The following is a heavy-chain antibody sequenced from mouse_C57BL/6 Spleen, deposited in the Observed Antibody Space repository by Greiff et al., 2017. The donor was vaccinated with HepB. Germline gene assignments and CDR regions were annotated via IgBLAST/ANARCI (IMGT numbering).Heavy chain of an antibody. CDR1: GYTFTSYW. D-gene: IGHD2-2*01. Sequence: QVQLKQPGAELVRPGSSVKLSCKASGYTFTSYWMHWVKQRPIQGLEWIGNIDPSDSETHYNQKFKDKATLTVDKSSSTAYMQLSSLTSEDSAVYYCARRRDYGYDYAMDYWGQGTSVTVSS. J-gene: IGHJ4*01. CDR3: ARRRDYGYDYAMDY. V-gene: IGHV1-52*01. CDR2: IDPSDSET.